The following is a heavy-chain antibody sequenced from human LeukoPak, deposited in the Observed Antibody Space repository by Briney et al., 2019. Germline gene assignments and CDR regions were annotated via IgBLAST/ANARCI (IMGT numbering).Heavy chain of an antibody. CDR3: AKGSYGDRTYYYYYYGMDV. Sequence: GRSLRLSCAASGFTFDDYAMHWVRQAPGKGLEWVSCISWNSGSIGYADSVKGRFTISRDNAKNSLYLQMNSLRAEDTALYYCAKGSYGDRTYYYYYYGMDVWGQGTTVTVSS. CDR1: GFTFDDYA. J-gene: IGHJ6*02. V-gene: IGHV3-9*01. CDR2: ISWNSGSI. D-gene: IGHD4-17*01.